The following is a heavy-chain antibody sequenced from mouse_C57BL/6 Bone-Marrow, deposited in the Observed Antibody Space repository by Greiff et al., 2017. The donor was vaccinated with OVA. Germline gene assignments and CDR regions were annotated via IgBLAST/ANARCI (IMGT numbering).Heavy chain of an antibody. CDR2: IYPGSGNT. V-gene: IGHV1-76*01. CDR3: ARSGDDGYFFWYFDV. CDR1: GYTFTDYY. D-gene: IGHD2-3*01. Sequence: QVHVKQSGAELVRPGASVKLSCKASGYTFTDYYINWVKQRPGQGLEWIARIYPGSGNTYYNEKFKGKATLTAEKSSSTAYMQLSSLTSEDSAVYFCARSGDDGYFFWYFDVWGTGTTVTVSS. J-gene: IGHJ1*03.